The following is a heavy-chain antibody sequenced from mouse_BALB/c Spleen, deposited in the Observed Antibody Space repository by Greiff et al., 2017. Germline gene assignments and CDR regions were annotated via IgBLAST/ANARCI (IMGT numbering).Heavy chain of an antibody. V-gene: IGHV1S135*01. D-gene: IGHD1-1*01. CDR2: IDPFNGGT. CDR3: AKNYYGPYFDY. CDR1: GYSFTSYY. Sequence: VQLQQSGPELMKPGASVKISCKASGYSFTSYYMHWVKQSHGKSLEWIGYIDPFNGGTSYNQKFKGKATLTVDKSSSTAYMHLSSLTSEDSAVYYCAKNYYGPYFDYWGQGTTLTVSS. J-gene: IGHJ2*01.